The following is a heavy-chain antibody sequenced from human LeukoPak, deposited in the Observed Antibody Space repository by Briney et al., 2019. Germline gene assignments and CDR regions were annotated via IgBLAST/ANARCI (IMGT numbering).Heavy chain of an antibody. D-gene: IGHD3-22*01. CDR1: GGSIGSGTHY. V-gene: IGHV4-61*02. CDR3: ARETYYYDSSGHDY. J-gene: IGHJ4*02. Sequence: PSETLSLTCTVSGGSIGSGTHYWSWIRQPAGKTLEWIGRIYTSGGTNYNPSLESRVTLSVDTSKNQFSLKLSSVTAADTAVYYCARETYYYDSSGHDYWGQGTLVTVSS. CDR2: IYTSGGT.